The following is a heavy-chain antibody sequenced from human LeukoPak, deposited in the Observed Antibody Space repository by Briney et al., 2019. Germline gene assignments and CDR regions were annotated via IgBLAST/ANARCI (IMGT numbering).Heavy chain of an antibody. J-gene: IGHJ4*02. Sequence: PSETLSLTCTVSGGSISSGGYYWSWIRQHPGKGLEWIGYIYYSGSTYYNPSLKSRVTISVDTSKNQFSLKLSSVTAADTAVYYCASSRYCSSTSCYTEYYFDYWGQGTLVTVSS. CDR1: GGSISSGGYY. D-gene: IGHD2-2*02. CDR3: ASSRYCSSTSCYTEYYFDY. CDR2: IYYSGST. V-gene: IGHV4-31*03.